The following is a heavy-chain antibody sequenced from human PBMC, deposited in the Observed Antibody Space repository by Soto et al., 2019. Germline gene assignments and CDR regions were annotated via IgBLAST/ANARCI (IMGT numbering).Heavy chain of an antibody. CDR3: AKRIMITFGGVHNWFDP. Sequence: SVKVSCKASGGTFSSYAISWVRQAPGQGLEWMGGIIPIFGTANYAQKFQGRVTITADESKNTLYLQMNSLRAEDTAVYYCAKRIMITFGGVHNWFDPWGQGTLVTVSS. J-gene: IGHJ5*02. D-gene: IGHD3-16*01. CDR2: IIPIFGTA. CDR1: GGTFSSYA. V-gene: IGHV1-69*13.